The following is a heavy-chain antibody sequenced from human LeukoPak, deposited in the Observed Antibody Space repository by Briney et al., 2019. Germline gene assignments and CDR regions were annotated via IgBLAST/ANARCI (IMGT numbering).Heavy chain of an antibody. CDR3: ARVPCITTGCSAINWFDP. D-gene: IGHD2-2*01. CDR1: GYTFTAYY. J-gene: IGHJ5*02. Sequence: GASVKVSCKASGYTFTAYYIHWVRQAPGQGLEWMGWINPNNGVTSYAQRFRGRVTMTRDTSISTAYMELSGLRSDDTAVYYCARVPCITTGCSAINWFDPWGQGTLVTVSS. CDR2: INPNNGVT. V-gene: IGHV1-2*02.